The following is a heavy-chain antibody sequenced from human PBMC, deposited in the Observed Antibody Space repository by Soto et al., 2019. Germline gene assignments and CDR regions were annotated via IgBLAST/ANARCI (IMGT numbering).Heavy chain of an antibody. D-gene: IGHD4-4*01. CDR3: ARASDKRYSNYWFDP. V-gene: IGHV4-59*01. Sequence: SETLSLTCTVSGGSISSYYWSWIRQPPGKGLEWIGYIYYSGSTNYNPSLKSRVTISVDTSKNQFSLKLSSVTAADTAVYYCARASDKRYSNYWFDPWGQGTLVTVSS. CDR2: IYYSGST. J-gene: IGHJ5*02. CDR1: GGSISSYY.